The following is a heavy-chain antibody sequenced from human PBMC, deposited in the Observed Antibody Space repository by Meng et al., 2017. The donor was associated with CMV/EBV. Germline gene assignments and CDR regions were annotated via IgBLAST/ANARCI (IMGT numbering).Heavy chain of an antibody. Sequence: GGSLRLSCAASGFTFSSYWMSRVRQAPGKGLEWVANIKQDGSEKYYVDSVKGRFTISRDNAKNSLYLQMNSLRAEDTAVYYCARFVASGSPRPYYYYYYGMDVWGQGTTVTVSS. CDR3: ARFVASGSPRPYYYYYYGMDV. CDR1: GFTFSSYW. J-gene: IGHJ6*02. V-gene: IGHV3-7*01. D-gene: IGHD1-26*01. CDR2: IKQDGSEK.